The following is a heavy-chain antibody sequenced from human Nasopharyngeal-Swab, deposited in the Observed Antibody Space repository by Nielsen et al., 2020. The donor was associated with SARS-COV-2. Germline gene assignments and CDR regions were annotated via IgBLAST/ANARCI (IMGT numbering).Heavy chain of an antibody. V-gene: IGHV3-21*01. CDR3: ARDGVNYYDY. Sequence: GESLKISCATSGFTFNNHDMNWVRQAPGQGLEWVSSINSGGSHKYYGDSVKGRFTISRDNAKNSLYLQMNSLRAEDTALYYCARDGVNYYDYWGQGTLVTVSS. CDR2: INSGGSHK. CDR1: GFTFNNHD. D-gene: IGHD2-8*01. J-gene: IGHJ4*02.